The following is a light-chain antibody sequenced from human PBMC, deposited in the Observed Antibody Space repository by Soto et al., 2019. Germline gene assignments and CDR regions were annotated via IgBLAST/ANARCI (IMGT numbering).Light chain of an antibody. J-gene: IGKJ1*01. V-gene: IGKV1-5*01. CDR3: QQYNSFAWT. Sequence: DIQMTQSPSTLSASVGDSFPISCRARQNINTWLAWYHQKAGMAPKLLISHAYTLESGVPSRFRGSGSGPEFTLTISSLPPDDFGTYYCQQYNSFAWTFGQGTKVDIK. CDR2: HAY. CDR1: QNINTW.